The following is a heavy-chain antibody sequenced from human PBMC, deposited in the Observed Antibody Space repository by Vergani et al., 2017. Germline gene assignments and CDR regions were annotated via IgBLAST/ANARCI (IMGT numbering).Heavy chain of an antibody. CDR1: GRSISSYY. Sequence: QVQLQESGPGLVKPSETLSLTCTVSGRSISSYYWSWIRQPPGKGLECIGYIYYSGSTNYNPSLKSRVTISVDTSKNQFSLKLSSVTAADTAVYYCARVPLEWLSPSDWGQGTLVTVSS. J-gene: IGHJ4*02. CDR2: IYYSGST. V-gene: IGHV4-59*01. CDR3: ARVPLEWLSPSD. D-gene: IGHD6-19*01.